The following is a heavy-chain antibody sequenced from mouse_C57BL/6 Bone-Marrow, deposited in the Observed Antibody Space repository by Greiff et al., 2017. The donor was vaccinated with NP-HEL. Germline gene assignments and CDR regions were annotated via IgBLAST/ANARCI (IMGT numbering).Heavy chain of an antibody. CDR2: INPGSGGT. CDR1: GYAFTNYL. Sequence: QVQLKQSGAELVRPGTSVKVSCKASGYAFTNYLIEWVKQRPGQGLEWIGVINPGSGGTNYNEKFKGKATLTADKSSSTAYMQLSSLTSEDSAVYSCARHGSSWYFDVWGTGTTVTVSS. CDR3: ARHGSSWYFDV. V-gene: IGHV1-54*01. D-gene: IGHD1-1*01. J-gene: IGHJ1*03.